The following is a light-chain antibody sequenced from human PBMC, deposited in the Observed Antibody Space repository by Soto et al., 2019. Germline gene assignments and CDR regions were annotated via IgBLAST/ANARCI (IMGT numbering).Light chain of an antibody. CDR2: DAS. Sequence: EVVLTQSPATLSLSPGERATLSCRASQDVSSYLAWYQKKPGQAPRLLIYDASDKATGIPARFSGSGSGTDFTLTISSLEPEDFAVYFCQQRSNWPLTFGGWTKVEIK. V-gene: IGKV3-11*01. J-gene: IGKJ4*01. CDR1: QDVSSY. CDR3: QQRSNWPLT.